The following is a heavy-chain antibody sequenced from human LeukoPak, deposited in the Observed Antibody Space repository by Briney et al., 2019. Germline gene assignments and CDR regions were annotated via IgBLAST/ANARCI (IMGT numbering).Heavy chain of an antibody. J-gene: IGHJ4*02. D-gene: IGHD3-10*01. V-gene: IGHV3-21*01. Sequence: PGGSLRLSCAASGFTFTDYSINWVRQTLRRGLEWVSCISSTSDYIYYADSVKGRFTISRDNAKNSLYLQMNSLRAEDTAVYYCARERFHGSGAPKFDYWGQGTLVTVSS. CDR2: ISSTSDYI. CDR3: ARERFHGSGAPKFDY. CDR1: GFTFTDYS.